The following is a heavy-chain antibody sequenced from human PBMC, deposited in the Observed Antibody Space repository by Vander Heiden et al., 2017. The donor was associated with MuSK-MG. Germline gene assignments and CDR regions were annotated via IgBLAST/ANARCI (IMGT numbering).Heavy chain of an antibody. V-gene: IGHV3-43D*03. D-gene: IGHD4-17*01. J-gene: IGHJ6*02. Sequence: VRLLGSGGVVVQPGGSLKLSCPASGSPFGYYATHWVRQAPGKGLEWVSLISWDGGSTYYADSVKGRFTISRDNSKNSLYLQMNSLRAEDTALYYCAKDMTTVTRGSWYYYGMDVWGQGTTVTVSS. CDR1: GSPFGYYA. CDR2: ISWDGGST. CDR3: AKDMTTVTRGSWYYYGMDV.